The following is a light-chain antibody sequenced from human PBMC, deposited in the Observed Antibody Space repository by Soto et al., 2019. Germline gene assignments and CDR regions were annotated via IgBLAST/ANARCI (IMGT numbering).Light chain of an antibody. V-gene: IGKV1-39*01. J-gene: IGKJ2*01. CDR1: QNINSH. Sequence: DIQMTQSPSSLSASIGDRVTITCRASQNINSHLNWYQQKPGKAPKVVIYAASRLKSGVPSRFSGSGSGTEFTLTISSLEPEDFATYYCQQSHITTLFTFGKGTKLEIK. CDR2: AAS. CDR3: QQSHITTLFT.